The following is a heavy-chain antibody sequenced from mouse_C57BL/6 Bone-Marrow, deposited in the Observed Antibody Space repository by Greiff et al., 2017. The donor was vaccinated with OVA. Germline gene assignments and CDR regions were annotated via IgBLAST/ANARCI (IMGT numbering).Heavy chain of an antibody. D-gene: IGHD2-3*01. CDR3: ARDGYNWYFDV. CDR1: GYTFTSYW. Sequence: QVQLQQPGAELVKPGASVKLSCKASGYTFTSYWMQWVKQRPGQGLEWIGEIDPSDSYTNYNQKFKGKATLTVDTSSRTAYMQLSSLTSEDSAVYYCARDGYNWYFDVWGTGTTVTVSS. J-gene: IGHJ1*03. V-gene: IGHV1-50*01. CDR2: IDPSDSYT.